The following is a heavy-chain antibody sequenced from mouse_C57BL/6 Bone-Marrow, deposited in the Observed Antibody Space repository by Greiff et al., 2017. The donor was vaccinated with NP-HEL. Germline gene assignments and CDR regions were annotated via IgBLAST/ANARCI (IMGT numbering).Heavy chain of an antibody. Sequence: DVKLVESGGGLVKPGGSLKLSCAASGFTFSSYAMSWVRQTPEKRLEWVATISDGGSYTYYPDNVKGRFTISRDNAKNNLYLQMSHLKSEDTAMYYCARSNYYGSSDVWGTGTTVTVSS. CDR1: GFTFSSYA. CDR2: ISDGGSYT. V-gene: IGHV5-4*03. CDR3: ARSNYYGSSDV. J-gene: IGHJ1*03. D-gene: IGHD1-1*01.